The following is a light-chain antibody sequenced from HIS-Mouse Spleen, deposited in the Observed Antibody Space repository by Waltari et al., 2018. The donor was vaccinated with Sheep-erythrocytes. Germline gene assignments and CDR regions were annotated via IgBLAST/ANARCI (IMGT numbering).Light chain of an antibody. CDR3: CSYAGSYSFGV. CDR2: DVS. J-gene: IGLJ3*02. Sequence: QSALTQPRSVSGSPGQSVTISCTGTSSDVGGYNYVSWYQQHPGKSPKLMIYDVSKPPSVVPARCSGSKPANTASLTISGLQAEDEADYYCCSYAGSYSFGVFGGGTKLTV. CDR1: SSDVGGYNY. V-gene: IGLV2-11*01.